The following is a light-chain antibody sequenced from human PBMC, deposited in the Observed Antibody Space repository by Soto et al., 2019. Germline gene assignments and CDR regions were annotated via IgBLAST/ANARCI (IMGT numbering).Light chain of an antibody. CDR2: QTS. CDR3: HKGQSWPRT. V-gene: IGKV3-11*01. Sequence: EIVLTQSPATLSSFPGDRVTLSCRASQYINTRLAWYQHRPGQAPRLLIYQTSIRAAGIPARFSASGSGTDFTLTISDVQPEDFALYYCHKGQSWPRTFGQGTKVDIK. CDR1: QYINTR. J-gene: IGKJ1*01.